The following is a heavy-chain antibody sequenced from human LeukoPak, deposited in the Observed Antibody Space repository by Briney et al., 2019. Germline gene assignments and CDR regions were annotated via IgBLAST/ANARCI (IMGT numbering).Heavy chain of an antibody. CDR2: ISYTGTYI. CDR3: AKDFPSYGIDY. CDR1: AFSLNAYN. D-gene: IGHD3-16*01. V-gene: IGHV3-21*04. J-gene: IGHJ4*02. Sequence: PGGSLRLSCAASAFSLNAYNMNWVRQAPGKGLEWVSSISYTGTYIYYADSVKGRFTISRDNSKNTLYLQMNSLRAEDTAVYYCAKDFPSYGIDYWGQGTLVTVSS.